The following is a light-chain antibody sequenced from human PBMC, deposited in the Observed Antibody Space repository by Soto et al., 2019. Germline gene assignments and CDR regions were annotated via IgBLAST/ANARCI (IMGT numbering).Light chain of an antibody. J-gene: IGKJ1*01. CDR2: AAC. CDR3: QQSYSTTWT. V-gene: IGKV1-5*01. CDR1: QTISSW. Sequence: DIQITQSPSTLSGSVGDRVTITCRASQTISSWLAWYQQKPGKAPKLLIYAACSLESGVLSTLRGSGSGTKCTLTISSLQPEDVATDYCQQSYSTTWTFGQGTKVDIK.